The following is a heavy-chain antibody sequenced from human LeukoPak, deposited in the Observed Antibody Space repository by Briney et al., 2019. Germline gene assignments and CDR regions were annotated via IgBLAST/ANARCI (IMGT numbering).Heavy chain of an antibody. CDR3: AKPARGSGIQDGFDS. D-gene: IGHD3-10*01. Sequence: PGGSLRLSCAASGFSFSGYSINWVRQAPGKGLEWVSSISPSSSYIYYADSVMGRFTISRDNSANTLYLQMSSLRPEDTAVYYCAKPARGSGIQDGFDSWGQGTLVTVSS. CDR1: GFSFSGYS. V-gene: IGHV3-21*01. J-gene: IGHJ4*02. CDR2: ISPSSSYI.